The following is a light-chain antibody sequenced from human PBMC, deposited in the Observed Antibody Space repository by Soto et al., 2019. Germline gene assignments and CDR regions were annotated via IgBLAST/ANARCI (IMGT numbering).Light chain of an antibody. Sequence: QSVLTQPASVSGSPGQSITISCTGTSSDVGGYNYVSWYQQHPGKAPKLIIYDVSNRPSGVSNRFSGSKSGNTASLTISGLQAEDEADYYCSSYTSSSTYVVFGGGTKVTVL. CDR2: DVS. V-gene: IGLV2-14*01. CDR1: SSDVGGYNY. J-gene: IGLJ2*01. CDR3: SSYTSSSTYVV.